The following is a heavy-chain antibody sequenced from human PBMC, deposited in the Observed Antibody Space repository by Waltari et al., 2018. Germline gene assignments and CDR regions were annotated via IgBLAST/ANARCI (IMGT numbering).Heavy chain of an antibody. D-gene: IGHD3-16*02. CDR2: IRYDGSNK. Sequence: VQLVESGGGLIQPGGSLRLSCAASGFTFSSYGMHWVRQAPGKGLEWVAFIRYDGSNKYYADSVKGRFTISRDNSKNTLYLQMNSLRAEDTAVYYCAKVDYDYIWGSYRPYYFDYWGQGTLVTVSS. V-gene: IGHV3-30*02. J-gene: IGHJ4*02. CDR3: AKVDYDYIWGSYRPYYFDY. CDR1: GFTFSSYG.